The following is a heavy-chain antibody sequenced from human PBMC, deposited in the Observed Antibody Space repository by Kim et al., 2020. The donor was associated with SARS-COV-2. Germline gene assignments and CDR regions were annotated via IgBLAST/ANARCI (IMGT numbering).Heavy chain of an antibody. Sequence: ASVKVSCKASGYTFTSYDINWVRQATGQGLEWMGWMNPNSGNTGYAQKFQGRVTMTRNTSISTAYMELSSLRSEDTAVYYCARVDTAGYYYYYYYMDVWGKGTTVTVSS. J-gene: IGHJ6*03. CDR2: MNPNSGNT. V-gene: IGHV1-8*01. CDR1: GYTFTSYD. CDR3: ARVDTAGYYYYYYYMDV. D-gene: IGHD5-18*01.